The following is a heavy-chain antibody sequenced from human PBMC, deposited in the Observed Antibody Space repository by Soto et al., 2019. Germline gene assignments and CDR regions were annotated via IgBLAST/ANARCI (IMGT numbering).Heavy chain of an antibody. CDR2: IYYSGSS. V-gene: IGHV4-30-4*01. CDR3: HRDNSKYLGDYAGGVFDI. Sequence: QVQLQESGPGLVKPSQTLSLTCTVSGGSISSGDYYWSWIRPPPGKGLACIGYIYYSGSSYYNPSLTSRSTISVDRSKYQFSLKLTSVTAADTVVYYCHRDNSKYLGDYAGGVFDIRGQVTIITFSS. D-gene: IGHD4-17*01. J-gene: IGHJ3*02. CDR1: GGSISSGDYY.